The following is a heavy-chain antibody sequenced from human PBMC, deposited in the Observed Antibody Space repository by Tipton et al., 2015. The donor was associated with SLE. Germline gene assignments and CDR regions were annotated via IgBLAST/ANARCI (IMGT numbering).Heavy chain of an antibody. CDR3: AKAIAAVSRDYYALDV. J-gene: IGHJ6*02. CDR1: GYTFTSHT. V-gene: IGHV7-4-1*02. CDR2: INTKTGNP. Sequence: QLVQSGPEVKKPGASVKVSCKASGYTFTSHTMTWVRQAPGQGLEWMGWINTKTGNPTYAQGFTGRFVFSLDTSVTTAYLQISSLKAEDTAVYYCAKAIAAVSRDYYALDVWGQGTTVTVSS. D-gene: IGHD6-13*01.